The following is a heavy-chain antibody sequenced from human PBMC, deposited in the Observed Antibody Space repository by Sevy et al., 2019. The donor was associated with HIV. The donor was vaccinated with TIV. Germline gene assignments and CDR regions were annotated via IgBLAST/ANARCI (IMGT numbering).Heavy chain of an antibody. D-gene: IGHD2-8*01. J-gene: IGHJ4*02. V-gene: IGHV3-23*01. CDR1: GFTFAKYS. CDR3: AREGCTQPHDY. Sequence: GGSLRLSCAASGFTFAKYSMSWVRQAPGKGLEWVSIFSFGCGRINYAYSVKGRFTISRDDSKNTLFLQMNSLGAEDTATYFCAREGCTQPHDYWGQGTLVTVSS. CDR2: FSFGCGRI.